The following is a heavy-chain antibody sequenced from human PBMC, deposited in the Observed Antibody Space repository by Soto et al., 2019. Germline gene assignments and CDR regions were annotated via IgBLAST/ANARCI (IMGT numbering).Heavy chain of an antibody. CDR1: GGTFSSYA. J-gene: IGHJ4*02. Sequence: QVQLVQSGAEVKKPGSSVKVSCKASGGTFSSYAISWVRQAPGQGLEWMGGIIPIFGTATYAQKFQGRVTITADEPTSTAYMELSSLRSEDTAVYYCAREAAYGDYFHGFGSWGQGTLVTVSS. CDR3: AREAAYGDYFHGFGS. D-gene: IGHD4-17*01. CDR2: IIPIFGTA. V-gene: IGHV1-69*12.